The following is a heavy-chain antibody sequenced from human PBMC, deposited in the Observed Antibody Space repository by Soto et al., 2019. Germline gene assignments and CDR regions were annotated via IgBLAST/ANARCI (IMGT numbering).Heavy chain of an antibody. V-gene: IGHV3-30*18. CDR2: ISYDGSKK. CDR3: AKVVLRFLEWSPDY. D-gene: IGHD3-3*01. CDR1: GFTFSSYG. Sequence: QVQLVESGGGVVQPGRSLRLSCAASGFTFSSYGMHWVRQAPGKGLEWVAVISYDGSKKYYADSVKGRFTISRDNSKNTLYLQMNSLRAEDTAVYYCAKVVLRFLEWSPDYWGQGTLVTVSS. J-gene: IGHJ4*02.